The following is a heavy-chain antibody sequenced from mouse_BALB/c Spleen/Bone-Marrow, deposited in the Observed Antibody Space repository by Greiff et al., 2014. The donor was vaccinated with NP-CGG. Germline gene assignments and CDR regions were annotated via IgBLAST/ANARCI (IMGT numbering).Heavy chain of an antibody. V-gene: IGHV5-6-5*01. CDR1: GFTFSSYA. J-gene: IGHJ2*01. Sequence: EVNLVESGGGLVKPGGSLKLSCAASGFTFSSYAMSWVRQTPEKRLEWVASISSGGSTYYPDSVKGRFTISRDNARNILYLQMSSLRSEDTAMYYCARGGFRRLDYWGQGTTLTVSS. CDR3: ARGGFRRLDY. CDR2: ISSGGST.